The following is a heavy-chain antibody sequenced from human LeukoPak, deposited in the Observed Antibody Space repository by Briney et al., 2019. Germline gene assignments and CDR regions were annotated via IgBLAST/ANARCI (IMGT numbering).Heavy chain of an antibody. CDR1: GFTFDDYA. D-gene: IGHD6-19*01. CDR2: ISWNSGSI. Sequence: GGSLRLSCAASGFTFDDYAMHWVRQAPGKGLEWVSGISWNSGSIGYADSVKGRFTISRDNAMNSLYLQMNSLRAEDMALYYCAKGDSSGWYGGDAFDIWGQGTMVTVSS. CDR3: AKGDSSGWYGGDAFDI. J-gene: IGHJ3*02. V-gene: IGHV3-9*03.